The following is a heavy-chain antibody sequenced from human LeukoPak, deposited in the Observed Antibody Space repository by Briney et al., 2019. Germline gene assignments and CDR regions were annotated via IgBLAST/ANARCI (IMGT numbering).Heavy chain of an antibody. Sequence: ASVKVSCKASGYTFTSYDINWVRQATGQGLEWMGWMNPNSGNTGYAQKFQGRVTMTRNTSISTAYMELSSLRSDDTAVYYCAREVGPAAAIQSDYWGQGTLVTVSS. V-gene: IGHV1-8*01. D-gene: IGHD2-2*01. CDR2: MNPNSGNT. J-gene: IGHJ4*02. CDR1: GYTFTSYD. CDR3: AREVGPAAAIQSDY.